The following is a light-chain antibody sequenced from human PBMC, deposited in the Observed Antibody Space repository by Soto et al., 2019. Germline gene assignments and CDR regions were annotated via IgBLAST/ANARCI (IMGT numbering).Light chain of an antibody. Sequence: QSALTQPASVSGSPGQSVTISCTGTSSDVGNYNLVSWYQQHPGKAPKLMIYEVSRRPSGVSNRFSGSKSGNTASLTISGLQAEDEADYHCCSYAGSSTFYVFGTGTKVTVL. CDR2: EVS. V-gene: IGLV2-23*02. J-gene: IGLJ1*01. CDR3: CSYAGSSTFYV. CDR1: SSDVGNYNL.